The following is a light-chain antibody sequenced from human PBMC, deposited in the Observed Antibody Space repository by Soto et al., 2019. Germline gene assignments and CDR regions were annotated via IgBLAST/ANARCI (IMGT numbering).Light chain of an antibody. CDR2: DAS. CDR1: QTVRNNY. Sequence: EFVLTQSPGTLSLSPGERATLSCRASQTVRNNYLAWYQQKPGQAPRLLIYDASSRATGIPDRFSGGGSGADFTLTISSLEPEDFAVYYCQHQTNWPRTFGQGTKVDIK. V-gene: IGKV3D-20*02. J-gene: IGKJ1*01. CDR3: QHQTNWPRT.